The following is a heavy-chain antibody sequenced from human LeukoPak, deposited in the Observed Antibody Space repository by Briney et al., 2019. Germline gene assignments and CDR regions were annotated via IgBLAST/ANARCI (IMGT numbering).Heavy chain of an antibody. V-gene: IGHV3-7*01. D-gene: IGHD5-24*01. CDR3: AKWRWRQSEYED. CDR2: IKHDGSGK. CDR1: GFSFSDHW. Sequence: PGGSLRLSCEASGFSFSDHWMGWVRQAPGKGLEGVANIKHDGSGKEYVDFVKGRFTISRDNAKNSVYLEMSSLRAEDTAVYYCAKWRWRQSEYEDWGQGTLVTVSS. J-gene: IGHJ4*02.